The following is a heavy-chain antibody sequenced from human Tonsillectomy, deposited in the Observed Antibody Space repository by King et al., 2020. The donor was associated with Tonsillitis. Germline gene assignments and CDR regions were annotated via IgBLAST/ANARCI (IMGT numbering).Heavy chain of an antibody. CDR3: AGALRDSVVVTGGDDAFDI. CDR2: ISNWSYYI. V-gene: IGHV3-11*05. D-gene: IGHD2-21*02. Sequence: VQLVESGGGLVKPGGSLRLSCAASGFTFREYHMSWIPQAPGKGLEGGSYISNWSYYINYADSVKGRFTHSRDNAKNHLYLQMNNLRAEDTAVYYCAGALRDSVVVTGGDDAFDIWGQGTMVTVSS. CDR1: GFTFREYH. J-gene: IGHJ3*02.